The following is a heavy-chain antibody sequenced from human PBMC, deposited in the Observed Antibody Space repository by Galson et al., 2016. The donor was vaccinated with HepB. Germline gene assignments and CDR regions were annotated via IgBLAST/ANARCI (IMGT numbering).Heavy chain of an antibody. D-gene: IGHD2-2*01. CDR3: AKVGPSCSSTRCSDYYFDY. CDR2: VSGSAAGTEYGITT. Sequence: SLRLLCAASGFTFSDYYMTWLRQAPGKGLEWVAAVSGSAAGTEYGITTDYADSVKGRLTISRYDSKNTLYLQMNSLRAEDTAVYYCAKVGPSCSSTRCSDYYFDYWSQGTLVTVSS. V-gene: IGHV3-23*01. CDR1: GFTFSDYY. J-gene: IGHJ4*02.